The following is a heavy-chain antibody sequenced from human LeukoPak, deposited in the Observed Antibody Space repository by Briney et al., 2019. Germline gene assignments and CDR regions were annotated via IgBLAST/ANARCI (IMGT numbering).Heavy chain of an antibody. V-gene: IGHV1-69*13. CDR2: IIPMFNTT. CDR1: GGTFSSYA. CDR3: ARLQFHDNVWFDP. Sequence: GASVKVSCKASGGTFSSYAISWVRQAPGQGLEWMGGIIPMFNTTKYAQKFQGRVTITADESTSTAYMELSSLRSEDTAVYYCARLQFHDNVWFDPWGQGTLVTVSS. J-gene: IGHJ5*02. D-gene: IGHD1-1*01.